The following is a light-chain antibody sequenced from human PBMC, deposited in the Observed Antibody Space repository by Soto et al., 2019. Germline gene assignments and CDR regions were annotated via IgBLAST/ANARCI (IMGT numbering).Light chain of an antibody. CDR2: GAT. J-gene: IGKJ2*01. CDR3: QQYDSFPRT. Sequence: DIQMTQSPSSLSASVGDRVTFTCQASQDISDHLNWYQQKPGKAPKLLIYGATYLETGVPSRFGGSRSGTYFTFTITSLQPEDIATYFCQQYDSFPRTFGQGTKVDIK. V-gene: IGKV1-33*01. CDR1: QDISDH.